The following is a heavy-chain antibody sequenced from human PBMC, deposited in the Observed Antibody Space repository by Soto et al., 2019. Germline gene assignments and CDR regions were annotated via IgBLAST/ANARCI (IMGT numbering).Heavy chain of an antibody. D-gene: IGHD6-13*01. CDR3: AKASVWYPYFDS. J-gene: IGHJ4*02. CDR1: EFSFDDYA. V-gene: IGHV3-23*01. CDR2: ITYTGVST. Sequence: PGGSLRLSCAASEFSFDDYAMSWVRQAPGKGLELVSSITYTGVSTYYVDSVKGRFTISRDNAKDTLYLQMNSLRAEDTAIYYCAKASVWYPYFDSWGQGTLVTVSS.